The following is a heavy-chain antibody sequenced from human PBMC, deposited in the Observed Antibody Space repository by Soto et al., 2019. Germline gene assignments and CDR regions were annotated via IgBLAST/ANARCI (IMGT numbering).Heavy chain of an antibody. CDR2: IYYSGTA. CDR1: GDSISSGRYY. J-gene: IGHJ5*01. V-gene: IGHV4-31*11. CDR3: ARGFSTDFDW. D-gene: IGHD3-3*01. Sequence: SETLSLTCAVSGDSISSGRYYWSWIRQHPEKGLEWIGYIYYSGTAQYSPSFKSRITMSVDTSKSQFSLKMTSLTAADTAIYYCARGFSTDFDW.